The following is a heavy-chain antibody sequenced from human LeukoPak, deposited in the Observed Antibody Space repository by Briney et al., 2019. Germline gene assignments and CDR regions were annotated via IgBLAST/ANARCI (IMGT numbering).Heavy chain of an antibody. CDR2: ISYDGSNK. V-gene: IGHV3-30-3*01. J-gene: IGHJ6*02. CDR3: ARDVHVVREIPEYYYYYGMDV. D-gene: IGHD3-10*01. Sequence: PGRSLRLSCEASGFTFSSHAIHWVRQAPGKGLEWVAVISYDGSNKYYADSVKGRLTISRDNSKNTLYLQMNSLRAEDTALCYCARDVHVVREIPEYYYYYGMDVWGQGTTVTVSS. CDR1: GFTFSSHA.